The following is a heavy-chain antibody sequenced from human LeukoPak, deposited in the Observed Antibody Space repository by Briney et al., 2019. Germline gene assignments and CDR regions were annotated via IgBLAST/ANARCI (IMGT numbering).Heavy chain of an antibody. V-gene: IGHV3-33*06. J-gene: IGHJ4*02. CDR3: AKDLESGRYCGGDCYSGFDY. D-gene: IGHD2-21*02. CDR2: IWYDGSNK. Sequence: GGSLRLSCAASGVTFSSYSMHWVCQAPGKGLGRGAVIWYDGSNKYYEDSVKGRFTISTDSSKNTLYLQMNSLRAEDTAVYYCAKDLESGRYCGGDCYSGFDYWGQGTLVTVSS. CDR1: GVTFSSYS.